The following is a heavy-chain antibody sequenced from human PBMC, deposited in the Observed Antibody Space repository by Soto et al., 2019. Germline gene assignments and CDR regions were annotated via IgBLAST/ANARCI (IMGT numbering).Heavy chain of an antibody. J-gene: IGHJ4*02. CDR3: VKDRDRESKVYGTFDY. Sequence: EVQLVESGGGLVQPGRSLRLSCAASGFTFDDYAMHWVRQPPGKGLEWVSGVTRNSGSIDYVDSVKGRFTISRDNAKNSLYLQMNSLRAEDTALYYCVKDRDRESKVYGTFDYWGQGTRVTVSS. V-gene: IGHV3-9*01. CDR2: VTRNSGSI. D-gene: IGHD2-8*01. CDR1: GFTFDDYA.